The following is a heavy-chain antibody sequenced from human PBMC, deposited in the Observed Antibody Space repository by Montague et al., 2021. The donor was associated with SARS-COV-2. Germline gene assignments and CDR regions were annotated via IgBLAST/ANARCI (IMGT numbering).Heavy chain of an antibody. J-gene: IGHJ5*02. Sequence: PALGKPTQTLTLTCTFSGFSLSTTGVGVGWTRQPPGKALEWLALIYWDDDKRYSPSLKTRLAITKDTSKNQVVLTMTNMDPVDTATYYCPHRRDIYDFWSCYYCGRKSDSFNWFDPWGQGTLVTVSS. CDR2: IYWDDDK. D-gene: IGHD3-3*01. CDR1: GFSLSTTGVG. V-gene: IGHV2-5*02. CDR3: PHRRDIYDFWSCYYCGRKSDSFNWFDP.